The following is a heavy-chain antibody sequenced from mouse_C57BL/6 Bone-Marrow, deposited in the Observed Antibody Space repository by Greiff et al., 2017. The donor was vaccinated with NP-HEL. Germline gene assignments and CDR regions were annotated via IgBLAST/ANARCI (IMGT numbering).Heavy chain of an antibody. CDR3: ASLLSGDY. Sequence: EVQLQQSGPGLVKPSQSLSLTCSVTGYSITSGYYWNWIRQFPGNKLEWMGYISYDGSNNYNPSLKNRISITRDTSKNQFFLKLNSVTTEDTATYYCASLLSGDYWGQGTSVTVSS. CDR2: ISYDGSN. J-gene: IGHJ4*01. CDR1: GYSITSGYY. D-gene: IGHD2-10*01. V-gene: IGHV3-6*01.